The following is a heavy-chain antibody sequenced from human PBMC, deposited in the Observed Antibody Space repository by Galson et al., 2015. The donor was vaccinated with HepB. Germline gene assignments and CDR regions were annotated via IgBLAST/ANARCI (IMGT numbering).Heavy chain of an antibody. J-gene: IGHJ4*02. D-gene: IGHD5-18*01. V-gene: IGHV3-21*01. Sequence: SLRLSCAASGFTFSSSSMNWVRQAPGKGLEWVSSISSSSSYIYYADSVKGRFTISRDNAKNSLYLQMNSLRAEDTAVYYCARDRGGYSYGRTSHPLDYWGQGTLVTVSS. CDR2: ISSSSSYI. CDR1: GFTFSSSS. CDR3: ARDRGGYSYGRTSHPLDY.